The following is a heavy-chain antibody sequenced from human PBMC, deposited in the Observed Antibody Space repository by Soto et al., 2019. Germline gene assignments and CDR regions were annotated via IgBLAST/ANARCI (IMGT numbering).Heavy chain of an antibody. Sequence: GGSLRLSCAASGFTFSTYSMNWVRQAPGKGLEWVSYISSTGNTIYNPSLKSRVTISVDTSKNQFSLRLISVTAADTALYYCARRYGWLYFDYWGQGSLVTVSS. CDR3: ARRYGWLYFDY. CDR2: ISSTGNTI. V-gene: IGHV3-48*01. J-gene: IGHJ4*02. D-gene: IGHD6-19*01. CDR1: GFTFSTYS.